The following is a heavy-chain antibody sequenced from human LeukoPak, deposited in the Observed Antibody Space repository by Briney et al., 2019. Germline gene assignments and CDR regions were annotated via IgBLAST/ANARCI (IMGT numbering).Heavy chain of an antibody. J-gene: IGHJ4*02. CDR2: ISSSGANT. D-gene: IGHD2-21*02. CDR1: GFTFSSYA. Sequence: GGSLRLSCAASGFTFSSYAMSWVRQAPGKGLEWVSSISSSGANTYYADSVKGRFTIARDNSKNTLYLQMSSLRAEDTAVYYCAKRDRPCSGDCSAPYYFDYWGQGTLVTVSS. V-gene: IGHV3-23*01. CDR3: AKRDRPCSGDCSAPYYFDY.